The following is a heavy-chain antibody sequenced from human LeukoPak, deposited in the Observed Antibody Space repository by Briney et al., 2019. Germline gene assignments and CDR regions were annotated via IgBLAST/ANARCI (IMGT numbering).Heavy chain of an antibody. CDR1: GFTFSSHW. D-gene: IGHD7-27*01. J-gene: IGHJ4*02. Sequence: PGGSLRLSCVASGFTFSSHWMRWVRQGPGKGLEWVASIREDGSDYVASMKGRFAISRNNAKNSVYLQMNSLRAEDTAVYYCARDVNWGHFDYWGQGTLVTVSS. CDR3: ARDVNWGHFDY. V-gene: IGHV3-7*01. CDR2: IREDGS.